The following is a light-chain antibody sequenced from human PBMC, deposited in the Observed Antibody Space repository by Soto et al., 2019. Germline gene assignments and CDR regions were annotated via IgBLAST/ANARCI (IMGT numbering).Light chain of an antibody. CDR1: QSVSST. CDR2: GAS. CDR3: QQYNNWPLT. Sequence: EIVMAQSPATLSVSPGERVTLSCRASQSVSSTLAWYQQKPGQAPWLLIYGASTRATGVPARFSGSGSGTEFTLTISSLQSEDFAVYYCQQYNNWPLTFGGGTKVEI. J-gene: IGKJ4*01. V-gene: IGKV3-15*01.